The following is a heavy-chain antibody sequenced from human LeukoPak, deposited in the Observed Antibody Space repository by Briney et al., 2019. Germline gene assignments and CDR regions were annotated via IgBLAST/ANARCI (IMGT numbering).Heavy chain of an antibody. J-gene: IGHJ4*02. CDR2: INTDGSST. V-gene: IGHV3-74*01. CDR1: GFTFSSYW. Sequence: GGSLRLSCEASGFTFSSYWMNWVRQGPGKGLVWVSCINTDGSSTRYADSVKGRFTISRDNGKNTLYMQMNSLRAEDTAVYYCARGVGAIHYWGQGTLVTVSS. CDR3: ARGVGAIHY. D-gene: IGHD1-26*01.